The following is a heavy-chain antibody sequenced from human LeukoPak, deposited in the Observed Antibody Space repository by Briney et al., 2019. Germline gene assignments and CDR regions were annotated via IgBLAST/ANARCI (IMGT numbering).Heavy chain of an antibody. CDR3: ARLYDFWSGLDY. CDR1: GLSFLSYS. J-gene: IGHJ4*02. V-gene: IGHV3-21*01. D-gene: IGHD3-3*01. CDR2: ISSISSYV. Sequence: GGSLRLSCAASGLSFLSYSMNWVRQAPGKGLEWVSSISSISSYVYYADSVKGRFTISRDNAENSLYLQMNSLRAEDTAVYYCARLYDFWSGLDYWGQGTLVTVSS.